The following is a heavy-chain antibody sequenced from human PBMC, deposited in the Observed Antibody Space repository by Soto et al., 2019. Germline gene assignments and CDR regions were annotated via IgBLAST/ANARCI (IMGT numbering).Heavy chain of an antibody. CDR3: ARDIVVVTAPSGYYYYYGMDV. J-gene: IGHJ6*02. CDR1: GGTFSSYA. V-gene: IGHV1-69*12. Sequence: QVQLVQSGAEVKKPGSSVKVSCKASGGTFSSYAISWVRQAPGQGLEWMGGIIPIFGTANYAQKFQGRVTITADESKSTAYRELSSLRSEDTAVYYCARDIVVVTAPSGYYYYYGMDVWGQGTTVTVSS. D-gene: IGHD2-21*02. CDR2: IIPIFGTA.